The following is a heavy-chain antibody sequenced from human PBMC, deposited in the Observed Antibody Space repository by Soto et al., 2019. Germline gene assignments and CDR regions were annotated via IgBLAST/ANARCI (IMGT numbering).Heavy chain of an antibody. J-gene: IGHJ5*02. V-gene: IGHV5-51*01. CDR3: ARHDRMVRGVIHLGVWFDP. Sequence: GESLKISCKGSGYSFTSYWIGWVRQMPGKGLEWMGIIYPGDSDTRYSPSFQGQVTISADKSISTAYLQWSSLKASDTAMYYCARHDRMVRGVIHLGVWFDPWGQGTLVTVSS. D-gene: IGHD3-10*01. CDR1: GYSFTSYW. CDR2: IYPGDSDT.